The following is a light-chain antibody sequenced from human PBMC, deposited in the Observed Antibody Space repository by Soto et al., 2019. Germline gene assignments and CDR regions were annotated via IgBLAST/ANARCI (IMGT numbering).Light chain of an antibody. CDR1: QSISSY. CDR2: AAS. Sequence: DIQMTQSPSSLSASEGDRVTITCQASQSISSYLNWYQQKPGKAPKLLIYAASSLQSGVPSRFSGSGSGTEFTLTISSLQPEDFATYYCLQHNSYPRVTFGQGTRLEIK. CDR3: LQHNSYPRVT. V-gene: IGKV1-17*01. J-gene: IGKJ5*01.